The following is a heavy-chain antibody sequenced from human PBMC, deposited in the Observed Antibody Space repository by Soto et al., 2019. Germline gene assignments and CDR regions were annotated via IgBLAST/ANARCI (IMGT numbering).Heavy chain of an antibody. CDR1: GYTFTSYY. V-gene: IGHV1-46*01. CDR2: INPSGGST. D-gene: IGHD1-26*01. Sequence: QVQLVQSGAEVKKPGASVRVSCKASGYTFTSYYIHWVRQAPGQGLEWMGIINPSGGSTSYAQRFQGSVTMTRDTSTSTVYMDLSSLKSEDTAVYYCAKGSSGSYLNWFDPWGQGTLVTVSS. J-gene: IGHJ5*02. CDR3: AKGSSGSYLNWFDP.